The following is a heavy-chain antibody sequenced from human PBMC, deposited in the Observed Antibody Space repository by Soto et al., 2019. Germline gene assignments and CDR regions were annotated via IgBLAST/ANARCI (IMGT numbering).Heavy chain of an antibody. CDR2: IWYDGSNK. CDR3: ARDFIILWSVGACDI. D-gene: IGHD3-10*01. J-gene: IGHJ3*02. Sequence: QVQLVESGGGVVQPGRSLRLSCAASGFTFSSYGMHWVRQAPGKGLEWVAVIWYDGSNKYYADSVKGRFTISRDNSKNTLYLQMDSLRAEDTAVYYCARDFIILWSVGACDIWGQGTMVTVAS. CDR1: GFTFSSYG. V-gene: IGHV3-33*01.